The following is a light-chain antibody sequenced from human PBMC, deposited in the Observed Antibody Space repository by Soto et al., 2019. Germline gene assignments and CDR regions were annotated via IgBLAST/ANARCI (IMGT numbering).Light chain of an antibody. Sequence: IQMTQSPSTLSASVGDRVTITCGASQGINSFLAWYQQKTGKAPKLLIYAASTLQSGVPSRFSGSGSGTDFTLTISSLQTEDFATYYCQQLERYPSTFGGGTKVDIK. CDR1: QGINSF. CDR3: QQLERYPST. J-gene: IGKJ4*01. CDR2: AAS. V-gene: IGKV1-9*01.